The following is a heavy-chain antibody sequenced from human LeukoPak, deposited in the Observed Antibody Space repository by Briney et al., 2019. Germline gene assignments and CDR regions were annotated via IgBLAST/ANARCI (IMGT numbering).Heavy chain of an antibody. CDR2: INRSGST. J-gene: IGHJ4*02. Sequence: SETLSLTCAVYGGSFSGYYWSWIRQPPGKGLEWIGEINRSGSTNYNPSLKSRVTISVDTSKNQFSLKLSSVTAADTAVYYCARGRYSSGWYYFDYWGQGTLVTVSS. CDR3: ARGRYSSGWYYFDY. V-gene: IGHV4-34*01. CDR1: GGSFSGYY. D-gene: IGHD6-19*01.